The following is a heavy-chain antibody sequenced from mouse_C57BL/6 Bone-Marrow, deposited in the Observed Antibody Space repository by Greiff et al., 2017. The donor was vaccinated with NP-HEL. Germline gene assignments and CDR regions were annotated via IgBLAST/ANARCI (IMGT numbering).Heavy chain of an antibody. CDR1: GFNIKDDY. Sequence: VQLQQSGAELVRPGASVKLSCTASGFNIKDDYMHWVKQRPEQGLEWIGWIDPENGDTEYASKFQGKATITADTSSNTAYLQLSSLTSEDTAVYYCTYDGYYDWFAYWGQGTLVTVSA. CDR2: IDPENGDT. D-gene: IGHD2-3*01. J-gene: IGHJ3*01. CDR3: TYDGYYDWFAY. V-gene: IGHV14-4*01.